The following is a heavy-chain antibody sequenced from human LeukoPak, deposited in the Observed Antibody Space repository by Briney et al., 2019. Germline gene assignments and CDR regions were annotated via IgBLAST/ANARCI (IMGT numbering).Heavy chain of an antibody. Sequence: GRSLRLSCAATGFTFKDYGMHWVRQPPGEGLEWGSSINWNGGGTDYADSVKGRFTISRDNTKNSLYLQLSSLRPEDTALYYCAKHMRATNTYSFFGLDVWGQGTTVTVSS. CDR1: GFTFKDYG. J-gene: IGHJ6*02. CDR3: AKHMRATNTYSFFGLDV. D-gene: IGHD1-26*01. CDR2: INWNGGGT. V-gene: IGHV3-9*01.